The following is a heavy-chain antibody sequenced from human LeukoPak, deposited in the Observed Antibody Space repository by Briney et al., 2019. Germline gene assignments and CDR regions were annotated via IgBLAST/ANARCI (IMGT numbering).Heavy chain of an antibody. CDR3: TRRPEAFDT. J-gene: IGHJ3*02. V-gene: IGHV3-73*01. CDR1: GFTFSGSA. CDR2: IRSNTHSYAT. Sequence: GGSLRLSCAASGFTFSGSAIRWVRQDSRKGLEWVGRIRSNTHSYATAYAASVKGRFTISRDDSKNTAYLQMNSLNTEDTAVYYCTRRPEAFDTWGQGTMVTVSS.